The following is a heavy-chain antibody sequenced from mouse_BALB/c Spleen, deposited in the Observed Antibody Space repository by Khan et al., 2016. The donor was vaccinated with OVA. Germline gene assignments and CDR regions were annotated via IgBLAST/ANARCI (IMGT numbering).Heavy chain of an antibody. CDR2: ISSGGDYT. D-gene: IGHD1-1*01. CDR1: GFTFSSYA. CDR3: ARPPMTTVLATSYWFFDV. J-gene: IGHJ1*01. Sequence: EVQLVESGGGLVKPGGSLKLSCAASGFTFSSYAMSWVRQTPEKRLDWVATISSGGDYTYYPDSVKGRFTISTDRANNTLDLQMSSLRSEDTAIDYCARPPMTTVLATSYWFFDVWGAGTTVTVS. V-gene: IGHV5-9-3*01.